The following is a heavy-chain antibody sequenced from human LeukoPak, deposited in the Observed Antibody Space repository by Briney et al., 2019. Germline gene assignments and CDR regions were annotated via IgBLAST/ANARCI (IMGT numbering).Heavy chain of an antibody. CDR3: ARGPYSYDSSGAFDI. Sequence: PSETLSLTCTVSGGSISTYYWTWIRQSPGKGLEWIGYVYYSGSTKYNPSLKSRVTISVDTSKNQFSLKLSSVTAADTAVYFCARGPYSYDSSGAFDIWGQGTMVTVSS. CDR1: GGSISTYY. V-gene: IGHV4-59*08. CDR2: VYYSGST. D-gene: IGHD3-22*01. J-gene: IGHJ3*02.